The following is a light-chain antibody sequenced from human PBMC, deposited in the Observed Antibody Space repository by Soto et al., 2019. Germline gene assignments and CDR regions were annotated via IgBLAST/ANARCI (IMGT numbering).Light chain of an antibody. CDR1: QSVSSN. Sequence: EIVMTQSPATLSASPGERATLSCRASQSVSSNLAWYQQKPGQAPRLLIYGASTRATGIPARFSGSGSGTEFTLTISSLQSEDFAVYYCQQYTNWLTFGGGTKVEIK. V-gene: IGKV3-15*01. CDR2: GAS. J-gene: IGKJ4*01. CDR3: QQYTNWLT.